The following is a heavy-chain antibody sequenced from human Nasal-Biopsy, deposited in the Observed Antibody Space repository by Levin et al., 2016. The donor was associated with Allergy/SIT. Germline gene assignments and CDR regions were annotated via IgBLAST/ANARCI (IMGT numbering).Heavy chain of an antibody. CDR1: GFTFSSYA. Sequence: GESLKISCAATGFTFSSYAMYWVRQVPGKGLEWVALMGYDGINKDYADSVKGRFTISRDNSDNTLYLQMNSLRAEDTAVYYCVRENSYSSSSSLDYWGQGTLVIVSS. CDR2: MGYDGINK. D-gene: IGHD6-6*01. CDR3: VRENSYSSSSSLDY. V-gene: IGHV3-33*07. J-gene: IGHJ4*02.